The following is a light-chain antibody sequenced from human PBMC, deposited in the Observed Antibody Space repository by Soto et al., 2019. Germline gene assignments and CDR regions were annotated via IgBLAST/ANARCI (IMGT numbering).Light chain of an antibody. CDR2: EVS. J-gene: IGLJ2*01. Sequence: QSVLTKPPSASGSPGQSVTISCTGTISDIGTYYYVSWYQQHPGKAPKLIIYEVSERPSGVPDRFSGSKSGNTASLTISGLQAEDEADYYCSSYSTTSSPHVLFGGGTKLTVL. CDR1: ISDIGTYYY. V-gene: IGLV2-8*01. CDR3: SSYSTTSSPHVL.